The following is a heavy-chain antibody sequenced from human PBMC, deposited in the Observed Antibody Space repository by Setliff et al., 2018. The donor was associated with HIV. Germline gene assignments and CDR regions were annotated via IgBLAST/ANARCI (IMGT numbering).Heavy chain of an antibody. CDR2: VSYGGTNT. J-gene: IGHJ4*02. CDR3: ARVRYCGSPSCRKEFDF. CDR1: GFAFSDFS. Sequence: PGGSLRLSCAASGFAFSDFSMSWVRQAPGKGLEWVAVVSYGGTNTYYADSVKGRFIISRDDSESTLFLQMNSLRVDDTAVYYCARVRYCGSPSCRKEFDFWGQGTLVTVPQ. D-gene: IGHD2-21*01. V-gene: IGHV3-30*04.